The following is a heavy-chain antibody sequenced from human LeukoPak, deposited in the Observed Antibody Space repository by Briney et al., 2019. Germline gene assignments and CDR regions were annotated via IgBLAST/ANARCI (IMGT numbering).Heavy chain of an antibody. V-gene: IGHV3-66*01. D-gene: IGHD1-26*01. J-gene: IGHJ4*02. CDR2: IYSGGGT. CDR1: GFTVSRNY. Sequence: GGSLRLSYAASGFTVSRNYMTWVRQAPGKGPGWVSLIYSGGGTQYADSVKGRFTISRDNSKNTLYLQMNSLRAEDTAVYYCARKTDSGGGSGYWGQGTLVTVSS. CDR3: ARKTDSGGGSGY.